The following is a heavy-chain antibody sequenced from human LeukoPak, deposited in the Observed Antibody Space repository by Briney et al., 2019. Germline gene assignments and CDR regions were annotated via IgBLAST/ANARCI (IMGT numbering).Heavy chain of an antibody. CDR1: GYTFTNYH. Sequence: ASVKVSCKASGYTFTNYHMHWVRQAPGQGLEWVGIINPSGGSTTYAQKFQGRVTMTRDTSTSTVYMDLNSLRSEDTAVYYCAREGVDTAMVLDYWGQGTLVTVSS. D-gene: IGHD5-18*01. CDR2: INPSGGST. J-gene: IGHJ4*02. CDR3: AREGVDTAMVLDY. V-gene: IGHV1-46*01.